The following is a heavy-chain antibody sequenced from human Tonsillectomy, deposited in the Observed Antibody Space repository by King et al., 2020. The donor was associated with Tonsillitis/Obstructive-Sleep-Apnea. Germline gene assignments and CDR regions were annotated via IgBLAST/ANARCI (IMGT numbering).Heavy chain of an antibody. CDR2: IFSNDEK. Sequence: VTLKESGPVLVKPTETLTLTCTVSGFSLSNARMGVSWIRQPPGKALEWLAHIFSNDEKSYSTSLKSRLTISKDTSKSQVVLTMTNMEPVDTATYYCARIPDDYIWGSYRLIPDAFDIWGQGTMVTVSS. CDR3: ARIPDDYIWGSYRLIPDAFDI. D-gene: IGHD3-16*02. J-gene: IGHJ3*02. V-gene: IGHV2-26*01. CDR1: GFSLSNARMG.